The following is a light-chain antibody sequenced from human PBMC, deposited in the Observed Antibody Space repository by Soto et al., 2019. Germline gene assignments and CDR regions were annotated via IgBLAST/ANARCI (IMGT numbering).Light chain of an antibody. CDR3: AAWDDSLNVVV. Sequence: QSVLTQPPSVSAAPRQRVTISCSGSSSNIGNNAVNLYQQLPGKAPKLLIYYDDLLPSGVSDRFSGSKSGTSASLAISGLQSEDEADYYCAAWDDSLNVVVFGGGTKLTVL. V-gene: IGLV1-36*01. CDR1: SSNIGNNA. CDR2: YDD. J-gene: IGLJ2*01.